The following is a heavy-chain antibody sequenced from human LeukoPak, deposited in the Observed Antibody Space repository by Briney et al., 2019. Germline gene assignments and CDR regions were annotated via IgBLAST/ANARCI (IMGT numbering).Heavy chain of an antibody. J-gene: IGHJ6*03. Sequence: SQTLSLTCTVSGGSISSSTYYWGWIRQPPGKGLEWIASISYTGSTYHNPSLKSRVTISVDTSKNQFSLKLSSVTAADTAIYYCARDFSSSSSVYYYYYMDVWGKGTTVTVSS. CDR1: GGSISSSTYY. CDR2: ISYTGST. V-gene: IGHV4-39*07. CDR3: ARDFSSSSSVYYYYYMDV. D-gene: IGHD6-6*01.